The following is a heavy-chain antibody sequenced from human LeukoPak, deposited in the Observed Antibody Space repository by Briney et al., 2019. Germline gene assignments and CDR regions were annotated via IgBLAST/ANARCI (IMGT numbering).Heavy chain of an antibody. CDR2: ISAYNGNT. Sequence: ASVKVSCKASGYTFTSYGISWVRQAPGQGLEWMGWISAYNGNTNYAQKLQGRVTMTTDTSTSTAYMELRSLRSDDTAVYYCARDAMTYYDFWSGYDFWGMGWFDPWGQGTLVTVSS. D-gene: IGHD3-3*01. V-gene: IGHV1-18*01. CDR3: ARDAMTYYDFWSGYDFWGMGWFDP. J-gene: IGHJ5*02. CDR1: GYTFTSYG.